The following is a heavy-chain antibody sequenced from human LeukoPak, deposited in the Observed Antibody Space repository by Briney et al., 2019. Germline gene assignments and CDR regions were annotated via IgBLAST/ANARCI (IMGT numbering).Heavy chain of an antibody. CDR1: GFTFSNAW. CDR2: IKSKTDGGTT. D-gene: IGHD4-17*01. V-gene: IGHV3-15*01. CDR3: TRDYGDYGGIDY. Sequence: PGGSLRLSCAASGFTFSNAWMSWVRQAPGKGLEWVGRIKSKTDGGTTDYAAPVKGRFTISGDDSKNTLYLQMNSLKTEDTAVYYCTRDYGDYGGIDYWGQGTLVTVSS. J-gene: IGHJ4*02.